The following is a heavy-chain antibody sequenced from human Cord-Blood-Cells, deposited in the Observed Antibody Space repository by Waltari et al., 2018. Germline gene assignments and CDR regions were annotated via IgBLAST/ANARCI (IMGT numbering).Heavy chain of an antibody. CDR2: IIPIFGTA. Sequence: QVQLVQSGAEVKKPGSSVKVSCKASGGTFSSYAISWVRQAPGQGREWMGGIIPIFGTANYAQKFQGRVTITADESTSTAYMELSSLRSEDTAVYYCAAGYYYDSSGYYYGMDVWGQGTTVTVSS. CDR3: AAGYYYDSSGYYYGMDV. CDR1: GGTFSSYA. J-gene: IGHJ6*02. V-gene: IGHV1-69*01. D-gene: IGHD3-22*01.